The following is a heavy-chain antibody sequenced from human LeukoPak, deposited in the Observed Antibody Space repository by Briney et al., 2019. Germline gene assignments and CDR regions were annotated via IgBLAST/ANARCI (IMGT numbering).Heavy chain of an antibody. CDR3: AKSLPGIRD. J-gene: IGHJ4*02. CDR1: GFTLSSYG. D-gene: IGHD3-10*01. CDR2: VSYDGSNK. V-gene: IGHV3-30*18. Sequence: GGSLRLSCAASGFTLSSYGMHWVRQAPGKGLEWVAVVSYDGSNKYYADSVKGRFTISRDNSKNTLYLQMNSLRAEDTAVYYCAKSLPGIRDWGQGTLVTVSS.